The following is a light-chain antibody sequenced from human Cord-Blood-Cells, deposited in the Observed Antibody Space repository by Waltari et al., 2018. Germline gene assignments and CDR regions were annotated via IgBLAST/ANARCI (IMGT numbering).Light chain of an antibody. Sequence: NFMLTQPHSVSESPGKTVTISCTRSSGSIASNYVQWYQKRPGSSPTTVIYEDNHRPSGVPDRFSGSIDSSSNAAALTISGLKTEDEADYYCQSYDSSNHVVFGGGTKLTVL. V-gene: IGLV6-57*01. CDR2: EDN. CDR1: SGSIASNY. CDR3: QSYDSSNHVV. J-gene: IGLJ2*01.